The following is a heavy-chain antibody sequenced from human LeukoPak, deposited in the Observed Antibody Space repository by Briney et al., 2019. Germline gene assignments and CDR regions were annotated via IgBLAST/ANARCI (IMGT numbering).Heavy chain of an antibody. CDR3: ARETSYDILTGYYVPGLWFDP. V-gene: IGHV7-4-1*02. D-gene: IGHD3-9*01. CDR1: GGTFSSHA. Sequence: ASVKVSCKASGGTFSSHAISWVRQAPGQGLEWMGWINTKTGNPTYAQGFTGRFVFSLDTSVSTAYLQISSLKAEDTAVYYCARETSYDILTGYYVPGLWFDPWGQGTLVTVSS. CDR2: INTKTGNP. J-gene: IGHJ5*02.